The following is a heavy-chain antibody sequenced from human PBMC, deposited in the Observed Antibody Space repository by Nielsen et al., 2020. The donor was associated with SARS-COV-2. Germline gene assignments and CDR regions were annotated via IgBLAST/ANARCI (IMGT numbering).Heavy chain of an antibody. CDR2: ISAYNGNT. D-gene: IGHD5-24*01. CDR1: GYTFTSYG. J-gene: IGHJ6*02. CDR3: AREGWDGYRVYGMDV. Sequence: ASVKVSCKASGYTFTSYGISWVRQAPGQGLEWMGWISAYNGNTKYSQKFQGRVTITRDTSASTAYMELSSLRSEDTAVYYCAREGWDGYRVYGMDVWGQGTTVTVSS. V-gene: IGHV1-18*01.